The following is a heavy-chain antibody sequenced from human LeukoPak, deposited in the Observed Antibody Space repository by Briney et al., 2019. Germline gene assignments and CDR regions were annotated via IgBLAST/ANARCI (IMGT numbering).Heavy chain of an antibody. CDR2: ISSSSSYI. J-gene: IGHJ4*02. CDR3: ARDRVNGGIFDY. D-gene: IGHD4-23*01. Sequence: PGGSLRLSCEVSGLNVSANYMSWVRQAPGKGLEWVSSISSSSSYIYYADSVKGRFTISRDNAKNSLYLQTNSLRAEDTAVYYCARDRVNGGIFDYWGQGTLVTVSS. CDR1: GLNVSANY. V-gene: IGHV3-21*01.